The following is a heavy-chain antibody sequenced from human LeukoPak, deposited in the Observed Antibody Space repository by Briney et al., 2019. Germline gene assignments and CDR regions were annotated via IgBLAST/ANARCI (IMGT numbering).Heavy chain of an antibody. J-gene: IGHJ4*02. CDR1: GYSFTSYW. V-gene: IGHV5-10-1*01. CDR2: IDPSDSYT. Sequence: GESLQISCQGSGYSFTSYWITWVRQMPGKGLEWMGRIDPSDSYTNYSPSFQGHVTISADKSISTAYLQWSSLKASDTAMYYCAAQSKDHFDYWGQGTLVTVSS. CDR3: AAQSKDHFDY.